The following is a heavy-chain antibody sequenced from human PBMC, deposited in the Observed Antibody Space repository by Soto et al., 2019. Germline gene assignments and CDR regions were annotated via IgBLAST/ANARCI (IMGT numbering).Heavy chain of an antibody. CDR1: VAPISSGDYY. J-gene: IGHJ2*01. CDR3: ARTDYGGNSYWYFDL. CDR2: IFYSGST. Sequence: QVQLQESGPGLVNPSQTLSLTSTVSVAPISSGDYYWGWTPQPPGKGLEWIGNIFYSGSTYYNPSLKSRVTISVDTSKNQFSLKLSSVTAADTAVYYCARTDYGGNSYWYFDLWGRGTLVTVSS. V-gene: IGHV4-30-4*01. D-gene: IGHD4-17*01.